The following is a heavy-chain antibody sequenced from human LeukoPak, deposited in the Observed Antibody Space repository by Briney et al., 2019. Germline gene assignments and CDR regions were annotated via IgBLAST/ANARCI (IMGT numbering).Heavy chain of an antibody. V-gene: IGHV4-39*07. CDR2: IYYSGST. D-gene: IGHD4-17*01. CDR1: GGSISTSSYY. J-gene: IGHJ4*02. CDR3: ARVGMTTVTIGLDY. Sequence: PSETLSLTCTVSGGSISTSSYYWGWIRQPPGKGLEWIGSIYYSGSTYYNPSLKSRVTISVDTSKNQFSLKLSSVTAADTAVYYCARVGMTTVTIGLDYWGQGTQVTVSS.